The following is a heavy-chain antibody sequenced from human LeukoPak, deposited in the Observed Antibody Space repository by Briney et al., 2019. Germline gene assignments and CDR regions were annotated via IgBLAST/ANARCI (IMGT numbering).Heavy chain of an antibody. D-gene: IGHD3-3*01. CDR1: GGSISNYY. Sequence: SETLSLTCTVSGGSISNYYWSWIRQPPGKGLEWIGYLYYSANTNYNPSLKSRITISVDTSKNQFSLKLSSVTAADTAVYYCARATPSDCAFWSELSPIGWYDMDIWGRGTTVTGSS. V-gene: IGHV4-59*01. CDR2: LYYSANT. J-gene: IGHJ6*03. CDR3: ARATPSDCAFWSELSPIGWYDMDI.